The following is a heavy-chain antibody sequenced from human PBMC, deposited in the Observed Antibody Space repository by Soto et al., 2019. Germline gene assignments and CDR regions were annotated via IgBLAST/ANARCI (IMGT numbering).Heavy chain of an antibody. Sequence: PSETLSLTCTVSGGSISSYYWSWIRQPPGKGLEWIGYIYYSGSTNYNPSLKSRVAISVDTSKNQFSLKLSSVTAADTAVYYCARLAYSSGWYQGYYYMDVWGKGTTVTVSS. CDR2: IYYSGST. CDR3: ARLAYSSGWYQGYYYMDV. J-gene: IGHJ6*03. D-gene: IGHD6-19*01. V-gene: IGHV4-59*08. CDR1: GGSISSYY.